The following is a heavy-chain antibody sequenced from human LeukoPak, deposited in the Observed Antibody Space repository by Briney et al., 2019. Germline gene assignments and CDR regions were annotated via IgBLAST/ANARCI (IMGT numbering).Heavy chain of an antibody. J-gene: IGHJ5*02. CDR2: ISHDETE. CDR3: TRTGLGYTLGNGLDA. D-gene: IGHD5-18*01. V-gene: IGHV3-30*03. Sequence: GGSLRLSCVASGFTITGYAMYWVRQSPGKGLDFVASISHDETERYRESVKGRFTISRDTSKNTVYLQMNTLKAEDSALYYCTRTGLGYTLGNGLDAWGQGTQVTVSS. CDR1: GFTITGYA.